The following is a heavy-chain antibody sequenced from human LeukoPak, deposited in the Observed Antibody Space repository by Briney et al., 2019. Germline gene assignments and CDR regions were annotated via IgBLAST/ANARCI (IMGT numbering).Heavy chain of an antibody. D-gene: IGHD2/OR15-2a*01. CDR1: GFTVSSNY. Sequence: GGSLRLSCAASGFTVSSNYMSWVRQAPGKGLEWVSAISGSGGSTYYADSVKGRFTISRDNSKNTLYLQMNSLRAEDTAVYYCAKPVLRYYFDYWGQGTLSPSPQ. V-gene: IGHV3-23*01. CDR3: AKPVLRYYFDY. CDR2: ISGSGGST. J-gene: IGHJ4*02.